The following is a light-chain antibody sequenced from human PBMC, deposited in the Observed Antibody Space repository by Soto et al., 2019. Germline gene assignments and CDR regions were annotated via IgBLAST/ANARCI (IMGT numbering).Light chain of an antibody. CDR1: MRDVGAYNL. J-gene: IGLJ2*01. CDR3: SSYTSKSSLI. V-gene: IGLV2-14*01. CDR2: EVR. Sequence: QSALAQPASVSGSPGQSITISCAWTMRDVGAYNLVSWYQQHPGRAPQLIIYEVRNRPSGISFRFSGSKSGNTASLTISGLQAEDEADYYCSSYTSKSSLIFGGGTKVTVL.